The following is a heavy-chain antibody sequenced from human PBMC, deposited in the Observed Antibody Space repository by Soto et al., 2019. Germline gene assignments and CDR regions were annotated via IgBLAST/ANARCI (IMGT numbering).Heavy chain of an antibody. D-gene: IGHD6-19*01. CDR1: GYSFSSLW. V-gene: IGHV5-10-1*01. Sequence: GESLKISCKGSGYSFSSLWISLVRQMPGKGLEWMGRIDPSTSQINYSPSFQGHISISVDKSTTTAFLQWSSLKASDTDMYYCETTKKQLPSHWGQGTLVTVSS. CDR3: ETTKKQLPSH. J-gene: IGHJ4*02. CDR2: IDPSTSQI.